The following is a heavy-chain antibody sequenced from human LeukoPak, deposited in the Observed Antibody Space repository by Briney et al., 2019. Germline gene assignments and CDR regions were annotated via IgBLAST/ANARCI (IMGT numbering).Heavy chain of an antibody. CDR1: GGSISSYY. D-gene: IGHD1-26*01. Sequence: SETLSLTCTVSGGSISSYYWSWIRQPPGKGLEWIGYIYYSGSTNYNPSLKSRVTISVDTSKNQFSLNLSSVTAADTAFYYCARYIVSYPHDAFDIWGQGTMVTVSS. J-gene: IGHJ3*02. CDR3: ARYIVSYPHDAFDI. CDR2: IYYSGST. V-gene: IGHV4-59*01.